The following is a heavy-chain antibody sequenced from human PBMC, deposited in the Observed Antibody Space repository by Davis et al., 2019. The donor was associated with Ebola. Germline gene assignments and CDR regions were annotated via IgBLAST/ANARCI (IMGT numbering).Heavy chain of an antibody. Sequence: ASVKVSCKASGYIFTTYAMHWVRQAPAQRLEWMGWVHGGNGNTKYSQRFQGRVTITTDTATTTAYMEVGILRSDDTAVYYCARAQFPTTSDHWGQGTLVTVSS. J-gene: IGHJ4*02. D-gene: IGHD1-1*01. CDR3: ARAQFPTTSDH. V-gene: IGHV1-3*01. CDR2: VHGGNGNT. CDR1: GYIFTTYA.